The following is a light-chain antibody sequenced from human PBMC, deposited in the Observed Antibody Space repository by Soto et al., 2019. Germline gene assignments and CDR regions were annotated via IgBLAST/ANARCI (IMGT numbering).Light chain of an antibody. CDR3: QQYNGYSWT. CDR2: DAS. Sequence: DIQMTQSPSTLSASVGDRVTITCRASRSISDWLAWYQQKPGRAPELLIFDASSLKSGVPSRFSGSGSGTEFTLNISSLQSEDFATYYCQQYNGYSWTFGQGTKVDI. V-gene: IGKV1-5*01. CDR1: RSISDW. J-gene: IGKJ1*01.